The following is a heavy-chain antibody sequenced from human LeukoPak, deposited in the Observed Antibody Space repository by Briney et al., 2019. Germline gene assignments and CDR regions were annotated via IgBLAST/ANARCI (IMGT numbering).Heavy chain of an antibody. CDR1: GYYFITYW. D-gene: IGHD6-13*01. V-gene: IGHV5-51*01. J-gene: IGHJ3*02. CDR3: ARRRIVGSGWYDGAFDI. CDR2: IYPHDSDT. Sequence: GESLKISCKGSGYYFITYWIGWVRPMPGKGLAWMGIIYPHDSDTRYSPSFQGQVTMSVDKSITTAYLQWSSLKASDTAMYYCARRRIVGSGWYDGAFDIWGQGTMVTVSA.